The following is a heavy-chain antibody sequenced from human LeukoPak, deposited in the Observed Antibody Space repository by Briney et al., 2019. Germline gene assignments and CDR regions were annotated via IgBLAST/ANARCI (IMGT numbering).Heavy chain of an antibody. D-gene: IGHD3-3*01. Sequence: ADSVKGRFTISRDNSKNTLYLQMNSLRAEDTAVYYCAKGEWAFSYYDFWSGYHSTSFDYWGQGTLVTVSS. J-gene: IGHJ4*02. CDR3: AKGEWAFSYYDFWSGYHSTSFDY. V-gene: IGHV3-30*02.